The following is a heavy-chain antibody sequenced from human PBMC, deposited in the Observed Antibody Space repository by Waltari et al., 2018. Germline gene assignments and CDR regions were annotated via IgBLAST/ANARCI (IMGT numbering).Heavy chain of an antibody. CDR1: GFTFSSYG. V-gene: IGHV3-33*01. J-gene: IGHJ4*02. CDR3: ARARATTHFDY. Sequence: QVQLVESGGGVVQPGRSLRLSCSASGFTFSSYGMHWVRQAPGKGLEWVAVIWYDGSNKYYADSVKGRFTISRDNSKNTLYLQMNSLRAEDTAVYYCARARATTHFDYWGQGTLVTVSS. CDR2: IWYDGSNK.